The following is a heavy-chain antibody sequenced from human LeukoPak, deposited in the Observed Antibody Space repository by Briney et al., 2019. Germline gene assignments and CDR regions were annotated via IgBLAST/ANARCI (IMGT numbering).Heavy chain of an antibody. J-gene: IGHJ3*02. CDR1: GYTFTGYY. CDR2: INPNSGGT. Sequence: ASVKVSCKASGYTFTGYYMHWVRQAPGQGLEWMGWINPNSGGTNYAQKFQGRVTMTRDTSISTAYMELSGLRSDDTAVYYCARVHSYYYDSSGYAFDIWGQGTMVTVSS. V-gene: IGHV1-2*02. D-gene: IGHD3-22*01. CDR3: ARVHSYYYDSSGYAFDI.